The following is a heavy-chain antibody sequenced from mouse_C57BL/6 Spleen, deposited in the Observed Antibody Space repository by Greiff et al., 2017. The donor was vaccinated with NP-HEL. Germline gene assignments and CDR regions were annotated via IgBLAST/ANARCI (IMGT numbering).Heavy chain of an antibody. J-gene: IGHJ2*01. V-gene: IGHV1-82*01. Sequence: QVQLQQSGPELVKPGASVKISCKASGYAFSSSWMNWVKQRPGKGLEWIGRIYPGDGDTNYNGKFKGKATLTADKSSSTAYMQLSSLTSEDSAVYFCARDITTVVAENYFDYWGQGTTLTVSS. CDR2: IYPGDGDT. D-gene: IGHD1-1*01. CDR1: GYAFSSSW. CDR3: ARDITTVVAENYFDY.